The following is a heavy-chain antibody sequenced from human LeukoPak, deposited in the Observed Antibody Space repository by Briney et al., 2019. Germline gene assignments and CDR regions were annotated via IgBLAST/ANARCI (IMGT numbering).Heavy chain of an antibody. Sequence: GGSLRLSCAASGFTFSSYSMNWVRQAPGKGLEWVSSISSSSSYIYYADSVKGRFTISRDNAKNSLYVQMNSLRAEDTAVYYCASVRGYSFPTPPDYWGQGTLVTVSS. D-gene: IGHD5-18*01. CDR1: GFTFSSYS. V-gene: IGHV3-21*01. CDR3: ASVRGYSFPTPPDY. CDR2: ISSSSSYI. J-gene: IGHJ4*02.